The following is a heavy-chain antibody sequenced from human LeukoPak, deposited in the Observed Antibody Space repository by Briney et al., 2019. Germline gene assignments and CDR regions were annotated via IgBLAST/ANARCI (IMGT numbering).Heavy chain of an antibody. CDR2: IKSNNDGGTA. J-gene: IGHJ5*02. CDR3: TTDRYYFDP. CDR1: GLTFTTAW. Sequence: GGSLRLSCTASGLTFTTAWMSWVRQAPGKGLEWVGRIKSNNDGGTADFGAPVKDRFTTSRDDSRNTFYLQMNSLRTDDTAVYYCTTDRYYFDPWGQGTLVTVSS. V-gene: IGHV3-15*01. D-gene: IGHD3-22*01.